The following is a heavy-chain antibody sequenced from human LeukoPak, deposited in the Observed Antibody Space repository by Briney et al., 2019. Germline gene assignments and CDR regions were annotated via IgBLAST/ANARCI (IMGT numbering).Heavy chain of an antibody. CDR2: IYYRGSA. CDR1: GGSISSYY. Sequence: SETLSLICTVSGGSISSYYWAWIRQPPGKGLDWIGCIYYRGSAHFIPSLQTRVTISVDTSKNPFSLKRSSVTAADTAVYYCARRPTHRILFSGGSSGIDYWGQGTLVTVSS. CDR3: ARRPTHRILFSGGSSGIDY. D-gene: IGHD2-15*01. V-gene: IGHV4-59*12. J-gene: IGHJ4*02.